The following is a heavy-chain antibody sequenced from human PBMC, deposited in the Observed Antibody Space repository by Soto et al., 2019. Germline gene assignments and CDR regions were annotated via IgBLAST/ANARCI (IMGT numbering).Heavy chain of an antibody. CDR3: ARDLSSSGWLDY. J-gene: IGHJ4*02. CDR1: GFTFRSYA. V-gene: IGHV3-30-3*01. D-gene: IGHD6-19*01. Sequence: GGSLRLSCASSGFTFRSYAMHLVRQAPGKGLEWVAVISYDGSNKYYADSVKGRFTISRDNSKNTLYLQMNSLRAEDTAVYYCARDLSSSGWLDYWGQGTLVTVSS. CDR2: ISYDGSNK.